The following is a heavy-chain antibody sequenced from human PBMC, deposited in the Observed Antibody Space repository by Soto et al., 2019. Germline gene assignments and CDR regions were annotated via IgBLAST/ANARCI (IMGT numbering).Heavy chain of an antibody. Sequence: LRLSCAASGFTFSSYGMHWVRQAPGKGLEWVAVISYDGSNKYYADSVKGRFTISRDNSKNTLYLQMNSLRAEDTAVYYCAKDLGMQYYFDYCGQGTLVTVS. CDR2: ISYDGSNK. J-gene: IGHJ4*02. CDR3: AKDLGMQYYFDY. V-gene: IGHV3-30*18. D-gene: IGHD7-27*01. CDR1: GFTFSSYG.